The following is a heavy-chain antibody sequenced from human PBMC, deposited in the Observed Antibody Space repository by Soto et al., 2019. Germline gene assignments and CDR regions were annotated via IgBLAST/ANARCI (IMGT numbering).Heavy chain of an antibody. V-gene: IGHV3-23*01. CDR1: GFTFSSYA. CDR3: AKDCSGGSCYYAVDI. D-gene: IGHD2-15*01. J-gene: IGHJ3*02. CDR2: ISGSGGST. Sequence: GGSLRLSCAASGFTFSSYAMSWVRQAPGQGLEWVSAISGSGGSTYYADSVKGRFTISRDNTKNTLYLQMNSLRAEDTAVYYCAKDCSGGSCYYAVDIWGQGTMVTVSS.